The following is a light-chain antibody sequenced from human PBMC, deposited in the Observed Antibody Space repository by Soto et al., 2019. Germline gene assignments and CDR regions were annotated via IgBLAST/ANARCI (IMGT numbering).Light chain of an antibody. CDR1: SSDVGGYNY. Sequence: QSALTQPASVSGSPGQSITISCTGTSSDVGGYNYVSWYQQHPGKAPKLMIYEVSNRPSGVSNRCSGSKSGNTASLTISGLQAEDEADYYCSSYTSISTHVVFGGGTKLTVL. J-gene: IGLJ2*01. CDR2: EVS. CDR3: SSYTSISTHVV. V-gene: IGLV2-14*01.